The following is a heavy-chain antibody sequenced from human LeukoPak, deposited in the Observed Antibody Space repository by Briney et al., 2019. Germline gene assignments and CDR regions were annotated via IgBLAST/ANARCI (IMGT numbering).Heavy chain of an antibody. D-gene: IGHD1-26*01. Sequence: GGSLRLSCAASGFTFSSYSMNWVRQAPGKGLEWVSSISGSSSYIYYADSVKGRFTISPGYAKKSLYLQMNSLRAEDTAVYYCARLMWELPPHYYYMDVWGKGKTVTISS. CDR2: ISGSSSYI. CDR3: ARLMWELPPHYYYMDV. V-gene: IGHV3-21*01. CDR1: GFTFSSYS. J-gene: IGHJ6*03.